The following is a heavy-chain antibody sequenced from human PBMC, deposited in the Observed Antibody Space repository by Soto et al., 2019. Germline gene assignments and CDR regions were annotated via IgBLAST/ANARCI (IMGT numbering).Heavy chain of an antibody. J-gene: IGHJ4*02. V-gene: IGHV3-30*18. CDR2: ISYDGSNK. D-gene: IGHD6-6*01. Sequence: GSLRLSCAASGFTFSSYGMHWVRQAPGKGLEWVAVISYDGSNKLYADSVKGRFTISRDNSKNTLYLQMNSLRAEDTAVYYCAKEGGYSSSSTNFDYWGQGTLVTVSS. CDR1: GFTFSSYG. CDR3: AKEGGYSSSSTNFDY.